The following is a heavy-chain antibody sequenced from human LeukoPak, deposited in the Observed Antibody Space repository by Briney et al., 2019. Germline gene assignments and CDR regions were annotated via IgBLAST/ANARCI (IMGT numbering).Heavy chain of an antibody. CDR3: TRPKVAATPGWFDP. Sequence: PGGSLRLSCTASGFTFGDYAMSWFRQAPEKGLEWVGFIRSKAYGGTTEYAASVKGRFTISRDDSKSTAYLQMNSLKTEDTAVYYCTRPKVAATPGWFDPWGQGTLVTVSS. D-gene: IGHD2-15*01. CDR1: GFTFGDYA. CDR2: IRSKAYGGTT. V-gene: IGHV3-49*03. J-gene: IGHJ5*02.